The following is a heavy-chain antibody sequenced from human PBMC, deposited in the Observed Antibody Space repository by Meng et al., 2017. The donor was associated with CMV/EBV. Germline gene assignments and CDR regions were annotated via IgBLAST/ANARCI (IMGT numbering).Heavy chain of an antibody. J-gene: IGHJ5*02. Sequence: YGGPMGRGGDCWAWIGQAQEKGVDWIGYSYSDGTTHYNPYVRSGLSISVDTSKNVFFLKLNSVTAAETAVYFCARQSPDNWFDPWGQGALVTVSS. V-gene: IGHV4-31*02. CDR3: ARQSPDNWFDP. CDR1: GGPMGRGGDC. CDR2: SYSDGTT.